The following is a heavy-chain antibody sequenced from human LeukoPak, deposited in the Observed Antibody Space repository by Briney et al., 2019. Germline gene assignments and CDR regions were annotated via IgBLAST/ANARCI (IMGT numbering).Heavy chain of an antibody. J-gene: IGHJ4*02. D-gene: IGHD5-12*01. V-gene: IGHV4-39*07. CDR3: ARGYVLFDY. CDR2: IYYSGST. Sequence: SETLSLTCTVSGGSISSSSYYWGWIRQPPGKGLEWIGSIYYSGSTNYNPSLKSRVTISVDTSKNQFSLKLSSVTAADTAVYYCARGYVLFDYWGQGTLVTVSS. CDR1: GGSISSSSYY.